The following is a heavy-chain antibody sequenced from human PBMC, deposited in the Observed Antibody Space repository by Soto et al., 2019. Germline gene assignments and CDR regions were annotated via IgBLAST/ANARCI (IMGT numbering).Heavy chain of an antibody. V-gene: IGHV3-21*01. CDR2: ISSSSSYI. J-gene: IGHJ4*02. CDR1: GFTFSSYS. Sequence: EVQLVESGGGLVKPGGSLRLSCAASGFTFSSYSMNWVRQAPGKGLEWVSSISSSSSYIYYADSVKGRFTISRDNAKNSLYLHMNSLRAEDTAVYYCARSSRGYCSGGSCYHGNYWGQGTLVTVSS. D-gene: IGHD2-15*01. CDR3: ARSSRGYCSGGSCYHGNY.